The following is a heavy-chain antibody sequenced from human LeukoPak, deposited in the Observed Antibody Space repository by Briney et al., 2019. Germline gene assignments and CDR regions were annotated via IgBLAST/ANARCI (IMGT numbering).Heavy chain of an antibody. Sequence: ASVRVSSKASGYTFTGYYMHWVRQAPGQGLEWMGWINPNSGGTNYAQKFQGRVTMTRDTSISTAYMELSRLRSDDTAVYYCARGGYQLLPTDAFDIWGQGTMVTVSS. J-gene: IGHJ3*02. CDR1: GYTFTGYY. CDR2: INPNSGGT. D-gene: IGHD2-2*01. CDR3: ARGGYQLLPTDAFDI. V-gene: IGHV1-2*02.